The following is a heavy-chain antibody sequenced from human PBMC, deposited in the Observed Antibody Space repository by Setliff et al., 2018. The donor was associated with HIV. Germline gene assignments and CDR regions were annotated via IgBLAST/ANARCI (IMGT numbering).Heavy chain of an antibody. J-gene: IGHJ4*02. CDR1: GEPFNGFY. CDR3: ATTGQGRAYFDF. D-gene: IGHD2-21*01. CDR2: VNPTGRP. Sequence: SETLSLTCTVSGEPFNGFYWTWIRQPPGKGLEWIGAVNPTGRPNYSPSLKSRVTMSRDTSKNQFSLNLKSVTAADTALYYGATTGQGRAYFDFWGQGSLVTVSS. V-gene: IGHV4-34*01.